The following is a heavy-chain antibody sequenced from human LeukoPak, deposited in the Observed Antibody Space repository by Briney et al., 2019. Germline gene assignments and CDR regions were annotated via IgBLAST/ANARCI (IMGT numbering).Heavy chain of an antibody. CDR3: ARRRGIVVITGGAFDI. CDR1: GGSISSSSYY. D-gene: IGHD3-22*01. V-gene: IGHV4-39*01. CDR2: IYYSGST. Sequence: SETLSLTCTVSGGSISSSSYYWGWIRQPPGKGLEWIGSIYYSGSTYYNPSLKSRVTMSVDTSKNQFSLKLSPVTAADTAVYFCARRRGIVVITGGAFDIWGQGTLVTVSS. J-gene: IGHJ3*02.